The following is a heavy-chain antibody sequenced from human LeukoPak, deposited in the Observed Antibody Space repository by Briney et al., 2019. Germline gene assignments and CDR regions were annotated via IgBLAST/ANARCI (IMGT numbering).Heavy chain of an antibody. D-gene: IGHD3-10*01. Sequence: GGSLRLSCAASGFTFTNSAMSWVRQAPGKGLEWVSAISGSGGSTYYADSVKGRFTISRDNSKNTLYLQMNGLRAEDTAVYYCAKASYGSGSYGVLFDYWGQGTLVTVSS. V-gene: IGHV3-23*01. J-gene: IGHJ4*02. CDR3: AKASYGSGSYGVLFDY. CDR2: ISGSGGST. CDR1: GFTFTNSA.